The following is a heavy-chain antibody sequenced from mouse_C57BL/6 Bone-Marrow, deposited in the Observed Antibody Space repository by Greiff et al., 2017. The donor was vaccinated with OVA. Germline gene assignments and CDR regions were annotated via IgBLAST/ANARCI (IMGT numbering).Heavy chain of an antibody. CDR1: GYSFTSYY. V-gene: IGHV1-66*01. CDR2: IYPGSGNT. CDR3: ARGGLPLAMDY. J-gene: IGHJ4*01. Sequence: VKLQESGPELVKPGASVKISCKASGYSFTSYYIHWVKQRPGQGLEWIGWIYPGSGNTKYNEKFKGKATLTADTSSSTAYMQLSSLTSEDSAVYYCARGGLPLAMDYWGQGTSVTVSS. D-gene: IGHD2-2*01.